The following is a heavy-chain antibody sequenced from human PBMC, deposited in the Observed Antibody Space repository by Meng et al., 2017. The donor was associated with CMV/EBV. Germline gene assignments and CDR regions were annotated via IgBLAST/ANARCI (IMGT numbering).Heavy chain of an antibody. CDR1: GSSIRSTNYY. J-gene: IGHJ4*02. D-gene: IGHD5-12*01. Sequence: SETLSLTCTVSGSSIRSTNYYWGWIRQPPGKGLEWIGIIYYTGNTYYNPSLKSRVTISVDTSKNQFSLKVNSVTAADAAVYYCARDRCQFPQVDDYFDYWGQGALVTVSS. CDR2: IYYTGNT. CDR3: ARDRCQFPQVDDYFDY. V-gene: IGHV4-39*07.